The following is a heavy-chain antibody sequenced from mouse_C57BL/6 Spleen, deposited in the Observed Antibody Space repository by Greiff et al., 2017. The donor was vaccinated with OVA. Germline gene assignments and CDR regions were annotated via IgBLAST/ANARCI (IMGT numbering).Heavy chain of an antibody. D-gene: IGHD1-1*01. CDR2: IYPGDGDT. CDR3: ARLLLRYWYFDV. Sequence: QVQLQQSGPELVKPGASVKISCKASGYAFSSSWMNWVKQRPGKGLEWIGRIYPGDGDTNYNGKFKGKATLTADKSSSTAYMQLSSLTSEDSAVYFCARLLLRYWYFDVWGTGTTVTVSS. J-gene: IGHJ1*03. CDR1: GYAFSSSW. V-gene: IGHV1-82*01.